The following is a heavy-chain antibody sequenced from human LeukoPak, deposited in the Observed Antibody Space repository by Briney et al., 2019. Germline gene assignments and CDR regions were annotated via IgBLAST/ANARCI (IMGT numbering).Heavy chain of an antibody. D-gene: IGHD6-13*01. CDR3: ARLYSSSLGRVFDY. CDR2: IYYSGST. J-gene: IGHJ4*02. CDR1: GGSISSYY. V-gene: IGHV4-59*01. Sequence: SETLSLTCTVSGGSISSYYWSWIRQPPGKGLEWIGYIYYSGSTNYNPPLKSRVTISVDTSKNQFSPKLSSVTAADTAVYYCARLYSSSLGRVFDYWGQGTLVTVSS.